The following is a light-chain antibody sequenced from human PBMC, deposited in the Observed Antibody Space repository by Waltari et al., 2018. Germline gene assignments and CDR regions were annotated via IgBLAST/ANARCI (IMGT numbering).Light chain of an antibody. V-gene: IGKV3-11*01. CDR3: QQRST. J-gene: IGKJ5*01. CDR2: AAS. Sequence: ELALTQSPATLSLSPGERDNLPSRASQGVSIDLAWYQQKPGQAPRLLIYAASNRATGIPARFSGSGSGTDFTLTISSLEPEDCAVYYCQQRSTFGQGTRLEIK. CDR1: QGVSID.